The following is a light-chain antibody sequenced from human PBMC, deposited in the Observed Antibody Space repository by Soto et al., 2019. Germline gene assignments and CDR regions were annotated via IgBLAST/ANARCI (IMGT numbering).Light chain of an antibody. CDR2: EVN. V-gene: IGLV2-8*01. J-gene: IGLJ1*01. Sequence: QSALTHPPSASGSPGQSVTISCTGTSSDVGGYNYVSWYQQHPGKAPKLMIYEVNKRPSGVPDRFSASKSGNTASLTVSGLQAEDEADYYCSSYAGSNILFGTGTKLTVL. CDR1: SSDVGGYNY. CDR3: SSYAGSNIL.